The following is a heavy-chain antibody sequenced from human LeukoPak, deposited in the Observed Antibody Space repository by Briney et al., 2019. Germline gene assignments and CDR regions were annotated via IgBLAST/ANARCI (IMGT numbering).Heavy chain of an antibody. CDR1: GGSFSGYY. D-gene: IGHD4-4*01. J-gene: IGHJ4*02. CDR3: ARGNDYSNYVLDY. CDR2: INHSGST. V-gene: IGHV4-34*01. Sequence: SSETLSLTCAVYGGSFSGYYWSWIRQPPGKGLEWIGEINHSGSTNYNPSLKSRVTISVDTSKNQFSLKLSSVTAADTAVYYCARGNDYSNYVLDYWGQGTLVTVSS.